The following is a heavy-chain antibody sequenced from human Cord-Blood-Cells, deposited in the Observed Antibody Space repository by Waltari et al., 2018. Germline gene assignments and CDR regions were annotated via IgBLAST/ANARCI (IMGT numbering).Heavy chain of an antibody. Sequence: QVQLVRSGAAVRKPGSSLKVSFKASGVPFRRYGISWLRPVPGQGLEWMGRISAILDIANYAQKFQGRVTITADKSTSTAYMELRSLKSEDTAVYYCARDRARWGSSDAFDIWGQGTMVTVSS. D-gene: IGHD6-6*01. V-gene: IGHV1-69*09. J-gene: IGHJ3*02. CDR3: ARDRARWGSSDAFDI. CDR1: GVPFRRYG. CDR2: ISAILDIA.